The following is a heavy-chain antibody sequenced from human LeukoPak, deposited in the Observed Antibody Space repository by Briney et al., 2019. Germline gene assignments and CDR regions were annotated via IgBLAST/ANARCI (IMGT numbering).Heavy chain of an antibody. CDR2: ISWNSGSI. J-gene: IGHJ6*02. CDR3: ARDGTVFYGMDV. Sequence: GGSLRLSCAASGFTFDDYAMHWVRQAPGKGLEWVSGISWNSGSIGYADSVKGRFTISRDNAKNSLYLQMNSLRAEDTAVYYCARDGTVFYGMDVWGQGTTVTVSS. CDR1: GFTFDDYA. D-gene: IGHD2-8*02. V-gene: IGHV3-9*01.